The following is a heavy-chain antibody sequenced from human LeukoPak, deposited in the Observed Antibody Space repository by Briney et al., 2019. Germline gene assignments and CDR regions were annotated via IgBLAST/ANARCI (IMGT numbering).Heavy chain of an antibody. V-gene: IGHV3-11*06. CDR1: GFTFSDYY. D-gene: IGHD4-17*01. J-gene: IGHJ4*02. CDR3: AKDSDYGDYDLGF. Sequence: GGSLRLSCAASGFTFSDYYMSWIRQAPGKGLEWVSYISSSSSYIYYAASVKGRFTISRDNAKNSLYLQMNRLRAEDTAVYYCAKDSDYGDYDLGFWGQGTLVTVSS. CDR2: ISSSSSYI.